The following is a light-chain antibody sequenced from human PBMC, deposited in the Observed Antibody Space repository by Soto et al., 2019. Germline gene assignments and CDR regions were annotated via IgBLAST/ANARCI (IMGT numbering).Light chain of an antibody. J-gene: IGKJ1*01. V-gene: IGKV3-20*01. CDR3: QQYGSSPWT. CDR1: QSVSRSY. Sequence: EIVLTQSPDTLSLAPGERAPLFCRASQSVSRSYLAWYPQKRGQAPRLLIYDASSRATGIPDRFSGSGSGTDFTLTISRLEPEDFAVYHCQQYGSSPWTFGQGTKVEIK. CDR2: DAS.